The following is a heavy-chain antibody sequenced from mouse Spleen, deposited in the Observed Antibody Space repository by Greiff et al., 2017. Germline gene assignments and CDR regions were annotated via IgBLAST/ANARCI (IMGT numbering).Heavy chain of an antibody. V-gene: IGHV1-82*01. D-gene: IGHD2-14*01. CDR2: IYPGDGDT. J-gene: IGHJ2*01. CDR3: ARERVRYFDY. Sequence: VQLQQSGPELVKPGASVKISCKASGYAFSSSWMNWVKQRPGKGLEWIGRIYPGDGDTNYNGKFKGKATLTADKSSSTAYMQLSSLTSEDSAVYFCARERVRYFDYWGQGTTLTVSS. CDR1: GYAFSSSW.